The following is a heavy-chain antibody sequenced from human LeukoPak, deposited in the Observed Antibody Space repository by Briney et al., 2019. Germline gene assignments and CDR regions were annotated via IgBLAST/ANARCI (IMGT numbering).Heavy chain of an antibody. Sequence: SVKVSRKASGGTFSSYAISWVRQAPGQGLEWMGRIIPIFGIANYAQKFQGRVTMTRNTSISTAYMELSSLRSEDTAVYYCARVYYYGMDVWGQGTTVTVSS. CDR1: GGTFSSYA. CDR2: IIPIFGIA. J-gene: IGHJ6*02. V-gene: IGHV1-69*04. CDR3: ARVYYYGMDV.